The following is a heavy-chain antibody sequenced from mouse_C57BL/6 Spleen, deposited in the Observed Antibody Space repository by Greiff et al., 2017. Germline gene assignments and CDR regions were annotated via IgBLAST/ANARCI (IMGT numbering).Heavy chain of an antibody. Sequence: QVQLQQSGAELVMPGASVKLSCTASGYTFTSYWMHWVKQRPGQGLEWIGEIDPSDSYTNYNQKFKGKSTLTVDKSSSTAYMQLSSLTSEDSAVYYCATGPGAWFAYWGQGTLVTVSA. J-gene: IGHJ3*01. V-gene: IGHV1-69*01. CDR2: IDPSDSYT. CDR1: GYTFTSYW. CDR3: ATGPGAWFAY.